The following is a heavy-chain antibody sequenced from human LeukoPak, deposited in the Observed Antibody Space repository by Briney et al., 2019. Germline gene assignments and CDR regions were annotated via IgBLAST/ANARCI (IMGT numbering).Heavy chain of an antibody. CDR3: ARVSGTYFDY. Sequence: PGGSLRLSCAASGFTFSSYEMNRVRQAPGKRLEWVSYISSSGRTIYYADSVKGRFTISRDNAKNSLYLQMNSLRAEDTAVYYCARVSGTYFDYWGQGTLVTVSS. D-gene: IGHD1-26*01. CDR1: GFTFSSYE. CDR2: ISSSGRTI. V-gene: IGHV3-48*03. J-gene: IGHJ4*02.